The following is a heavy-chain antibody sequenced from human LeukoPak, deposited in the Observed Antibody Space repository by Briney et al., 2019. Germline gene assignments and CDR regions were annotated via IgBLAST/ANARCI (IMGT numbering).Heavy chain of an antibody. CDR1: GFTFSSYS. CDR3: VRGGNVAAAHFDY. J-gene: IGHJ4*02. V-gene: IGHV3-21*01. D-gene: IGHD6-13*01. CDR2: ISSSSSYI. Sequence: GGSLRLSCAASGFTFSSYSMNWVRQAPGKGLEWVSSISSSSSYIYYADSVKGRFTISRDNAKSSLYLQMNSLRAEDTAVYYCVRGGNVAAAHFDYWGQGTLVTVAS.